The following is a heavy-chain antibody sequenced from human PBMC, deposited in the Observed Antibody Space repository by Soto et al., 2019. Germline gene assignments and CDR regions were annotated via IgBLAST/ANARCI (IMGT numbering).Heavy chain of an antibody. CDR3: AREKDCTSASCYRGHFDY. V-gene: IGHV3-33*08. CDR2: IWYDGSNK. Sequence: QVQLVESGGGVVQPGRSLRLSCAASGFTFSSYAMHWVRQAPGKGLEWVAAIWYDGSNKYYADSVKGRFTISKDNSENTLYLQMNSLRAEDTAVYYCAREKDCTSASCYRGHFDYWGQGALVTVSS. D-gene: IGHD2-2*01. CDR1: GFTFSSYA. J-gene: IGHJ4*02.